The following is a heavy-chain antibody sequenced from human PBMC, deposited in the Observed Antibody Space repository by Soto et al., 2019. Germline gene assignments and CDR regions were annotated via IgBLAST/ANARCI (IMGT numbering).Heavy chain of an antibody. CDR1: GCSISSGDYY. D-gene: IGHD1-26*01. Sequence: SETLSLTCPVSGCSISSGDYYWSWIRQPPGKGLEWIGYIYYGGSTYYNPSLKSRVTISVDTSKNQFSLKLSSVTAADTAVYYCARGIWEFDYWGQGTLVTVSS. J-gene: IGHJ4*02. CDR2: IYYGGST. CDR3: ARGIWEFDY. V-gene: IGHV4-30-4*01.